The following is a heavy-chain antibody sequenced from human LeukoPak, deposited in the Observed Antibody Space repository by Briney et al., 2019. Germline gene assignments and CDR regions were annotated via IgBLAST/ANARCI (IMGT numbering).Heavy chain of an antibody. Sequence: PGGSLRLSCAASGFTFNKAWMSWVRLAPGKGLEWVGRIKNKGDGGSTDYAAPVKGRFTVSRDDSKSTLYLQMNSLITEDTAVYYCTTSGTPFEYWGQGTLVTVSS. CDR1: GFTFNKAW. CDR3: TTSGTPFEY. CDR2: IKNKGDGGST. V-gene: IGHV3-15*01. D-gene: IGHD3-10*01. J-gene: IGHJ4*02.